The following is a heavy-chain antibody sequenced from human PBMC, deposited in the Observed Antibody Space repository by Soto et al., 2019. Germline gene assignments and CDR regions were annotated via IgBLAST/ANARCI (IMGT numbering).Heavy chain of an antibody. J-gene: IGHJ4*02. CDR3: ARVGGYYIGY. CDR1: GFTFSNYW. CDR2: INSDESIA. D-gene: IGHD3-3*01. Sequence: EVQLVESGGGLVQPGGSLRLSCAASGFTFSNYWMHWVRQAPGKGLVWVSRINSDESIATYADSVKGRFTISRDNAKNTVYLQMNSLRAEDTAVYYCARVGGYYIGYWGQGTLVTVSS. V-gene: IGHV3-74*01.